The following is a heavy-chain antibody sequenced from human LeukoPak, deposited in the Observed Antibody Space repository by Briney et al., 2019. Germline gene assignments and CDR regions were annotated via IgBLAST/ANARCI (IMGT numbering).Heavy chain of an antibody. Sequence: PSETLSLTCAVSGGSIRSSNWWSWVRQPPGKGLEWIGEIYHSGSTNYNPSLKSRVTISVDKSKNQFSLKLSSVTAADTAVYYCARAGRYYDSSGYYWYFDYWGQGTLVTVSS. CDR2: IYHSGST. J-gene: IGHJ4*02. D-gene: IGHD3-22*01. V-gene: IGHV4-4*02. CDR1: GGSIRSSNW. CDR3: ARAGRYYDSSGYYWYFDY.